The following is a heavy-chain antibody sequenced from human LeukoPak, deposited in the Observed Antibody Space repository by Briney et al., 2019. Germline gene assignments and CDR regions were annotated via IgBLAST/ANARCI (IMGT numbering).Heavy chain of an antibody. CDR1: GFTFSIYS. CDR2: INSSSSTI. J-gene: IGHJ4*02. V-gene: IGHV3-48*01. D-gene: IGHD2-15*01. CDR3: ASSNSGHIVVVPIIDY. Sequence: GVSLRLSCAASGFTFSIYSMNWVRQAPGKGLVGVSYINSSSSTIYYADPVKGRFTISRDNAKNSLYLQMNSLRAEDTAVYYCASSNSGHIVVVPIIDYWGQGTLVTVSS.